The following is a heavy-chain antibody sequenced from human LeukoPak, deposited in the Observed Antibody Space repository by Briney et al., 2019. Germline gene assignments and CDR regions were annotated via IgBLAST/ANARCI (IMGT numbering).Heavy chain of an antibody. J-gene: IGHJ4*02. V-gene: IGHV1-69*04. CDR3: AREVDGSGRDY. Sequence: ASVKVSCKASGGTFSSYAISWVRQAPGQGLEWMGRIIPILGIANYAQKFQGRVTITADKSTSTAYMELSSLGSEDTAVYYCAREVDGSGRDYWGQGTLVTVSS. D-gene: IGHD3-10*01. CDR2: IIPILGIA. CDR1: GGTFSSYA.